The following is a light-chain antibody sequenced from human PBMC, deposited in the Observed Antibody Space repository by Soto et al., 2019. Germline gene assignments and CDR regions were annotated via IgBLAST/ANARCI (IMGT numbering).Light chain of an antibody. V-gene: IGLV1-44*01. CDR1: SSNIGSNT. J-gene: IGLJ3*02. CDR2: SNN. Sequence: QSVLTQPPSASGTPGQRVTISCSGSSSNIGSNTVNWYQQLPGTAPTLLIYSNNQRPSGVPYRFSGSKSGTSASLAISGLQSEDEADYYCAAWDDSLNGWVFGGGTKLTVL. CDR3: AAWDDSLNGWV.